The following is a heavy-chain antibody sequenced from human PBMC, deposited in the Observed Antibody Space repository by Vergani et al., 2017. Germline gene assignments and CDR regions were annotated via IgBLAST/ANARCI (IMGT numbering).Heavy chain of an antibody. Sequence: QVQLVQSGAEVKKPGASVKVSCKASGYTFTGYYMHWVRQAPGQGLEWMGRIIPILGIANYAQKFQGRVTITADKSTSTAYMELNSLRAEDTAVYYCARERVPRRRYIDYYYGMDVWGQGTTVTVSS. CDR3: ARERVPRRRYIDYYYGMDV. CDR2: IIPILGIA. D-gene: IGHD1-1*01. J-gene: IGHJ6*02. V-gene: IGHV1-69*09. CDR1: GYTFTGYY.